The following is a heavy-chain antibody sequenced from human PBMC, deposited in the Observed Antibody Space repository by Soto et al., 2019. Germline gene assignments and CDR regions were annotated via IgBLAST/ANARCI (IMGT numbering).Heavy chain of an antibody. J-gene: IGHJ4*02. D-gene: IGHD6-13*01. Sequence: EEQLVESGGGLVKPGGSLRLSCAASKFSFNNYWMHWVRQVPGKWQAWVSRINHDGSKTEYADSVKGRVTISRDNTNNTLYLHMNSLRVEDTAMYYCVREPWGFSGSWYDYWGQGTLVTVSS. CDR2: INHDGSKT. V-gene: IGHV3-74*03. CDR1: KFSFNNYW. CDR3: VREPWGFSGSWYDY.